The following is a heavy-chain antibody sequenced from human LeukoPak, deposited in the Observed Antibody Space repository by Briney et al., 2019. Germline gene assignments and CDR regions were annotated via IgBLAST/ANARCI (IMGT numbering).Heavy chain of an antibody. CDR2: IGWNSHII. Sequence: GGSLRLSCAASGFTFNDYAMPWVRQAPGKGLEWVSGIGWNSHIIGYEDSVKGRFTISRDNARNSLSLQMNSLRAEDTAFYYCAKDRDSSGFAPYFDYWGQGILVTVSS. CDR3: AKDRDSSGFAPYFDY. CDR1: GFTFNDYA. D-gene: IGHD3-22*01. V-gene: IGHV3-9*01. J-gene: IGHJ4*02.